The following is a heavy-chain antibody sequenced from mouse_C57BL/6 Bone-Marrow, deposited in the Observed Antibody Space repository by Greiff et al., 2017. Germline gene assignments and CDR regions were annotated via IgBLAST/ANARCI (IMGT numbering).Heavy chain of an antibody. CDR3: ARSYYDYFDY. J-gene: IGHJ2*01. D-gene: IGHD1-1*01. Sequence: EVMLVESGGDLVQPGGSLKLSCAATGFTFSSYGMSWVRQTPDKRLEWVATISSGGSYTYYPDSVKGRFTISRDNAKNTQYLQMSSLKSEDTAMYYCARSYYDYFDYWGQGTTLTVTS. CDR1: GFTFSSYG. V-gene: IGHV5-6*01. CDR2: ISSGGSYT.